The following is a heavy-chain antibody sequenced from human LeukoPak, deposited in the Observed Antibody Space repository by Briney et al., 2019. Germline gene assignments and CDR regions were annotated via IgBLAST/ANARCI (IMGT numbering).Heavy chain of an antibody. CDR1: GFTFSSYA. D-gene: IGHD2/OR15-2a*01. J-gene: IGHJ4*02. CDR3: AKDYFLIDY. CDR2: LTGSGATT. Sequence: GGSLRLSCAASGFTFSSYAMSWVRQAPGKGLEWVSTLTGSGATTYYADSVKGRFTISRDNSKNTLYLQMNSLRAEDTAVYYCAKDYFLIDYWGQGTLVTVSS. V-gene: IGHV3-23*01.